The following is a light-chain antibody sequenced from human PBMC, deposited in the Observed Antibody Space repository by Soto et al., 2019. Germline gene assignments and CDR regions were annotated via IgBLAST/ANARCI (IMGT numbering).Light chain of an antibody. CDR3: SSYTSSSTLV. CDR1: SSDIGDYDY. Sequence: QSALTQPASVSGSPGQSITISCTGTSSDIGDYDYVSWYQQHPGKAPKLMIFEVSNRPSGVSNRFSGSKSGNTASLTISGLQAEDEAYYYCSSYTSSSTLVFGGGTKLTVL. V-gene: IGLV2-14*01. CDR2: EVS. J-gene: IGLJ3*02.